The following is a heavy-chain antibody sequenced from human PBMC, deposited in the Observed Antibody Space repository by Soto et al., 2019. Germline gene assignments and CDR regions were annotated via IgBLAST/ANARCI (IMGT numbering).Heavy chain of an antibody. D-gene: IGHD3-3*01. V-gene: IGHV3-15*07. J-gene: IGHJ4*02. CDR2: IKSKIDGETT. Sequence: EAQLVESGGGLVKPGGSLRLSCAASGFTFSNVWMHWVRQAPGKGLVWVGRIKSKIDGETTNYAASVKGRFSISREHSNNTIYLQMNSLKTEDSAVYYCTSLALKHVSCWYDFSVWGQGTLVTVSS. CDR3: TSLALKHVSCWYDFSV. CDR1: GFTFSNVW.